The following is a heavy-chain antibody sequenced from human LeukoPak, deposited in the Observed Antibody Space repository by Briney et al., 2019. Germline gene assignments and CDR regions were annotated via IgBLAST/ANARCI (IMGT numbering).Heavy chain of an antibody. CDR1: GGSFSGYY. V-gene: IGHV4-34*01. CDR2: INHSGST. D-gene: IGHD2-2*02. CDR3: ARGRTVVPAARPYDY. Sequence: SSETLSLTCAVYGGSFSGYYWSWIRQPPGKGLEWIGEINHSGSTNYNPSLKSRVTISVDTSKNQFSLKLSSVTAADTAVYYYARGRTVVPAARPYDYWGQGTLVTVSS. J-gene: IGHJ4*02.